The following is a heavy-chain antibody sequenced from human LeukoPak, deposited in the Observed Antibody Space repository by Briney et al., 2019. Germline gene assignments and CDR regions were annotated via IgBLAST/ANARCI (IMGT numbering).Heavy chain of an antibody. V-gene: IGHV4-61*02. J-gene: IGHJ6*03. CDR2: IYTSGST. D-gene: IGHD5-18*01. Sequence: SETLSLTCTVSGGSISSGSYYWSWIRQPAGKGLEWIGRIYTSGSTNYNPSLKSRVTISVDTSKNQFSLKLSSVTAADTAVYYCARGGRGYSYGLEYYYYYMDVWGKGTTVTVSS. CDR1: GGSISSGSYY. CDR3: ARGGRGYSYGLEYYYYYMDV.